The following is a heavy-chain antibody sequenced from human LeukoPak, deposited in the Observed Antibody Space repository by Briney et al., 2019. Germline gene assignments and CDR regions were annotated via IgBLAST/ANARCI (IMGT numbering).Heavy chain of an antibody. CDR1: GGSISSSSYY. V-gene: IGHV4-39*01. Sequence: KTWGSLSLTCTVSGGSISSSSYYWGWIRPPPGKGLEWVGSIDESNSTYYNPSLKRRATITVDTSKNQFSLKLSPVTAADTAVYYCARSRQNQVLGCYDPWGQGNLVTVSS. CDR3: ARSRQNQVLGCYDP. CDR2: IDESNST. D-gene: IGHD2-2*01. J-gene: IGHJ5*02.